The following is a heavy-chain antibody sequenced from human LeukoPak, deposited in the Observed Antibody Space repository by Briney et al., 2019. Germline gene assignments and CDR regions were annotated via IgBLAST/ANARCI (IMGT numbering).Heavy chain of an antibody. CDR1: GYTFTSYG. Sequence: GASVKVSCKASGYTFTSYGISWVRQAPGQGLEWMGWISAYNGNTNYAQKLQGRVTMTTDTSTSTAYMELRSLRSDDTAVYYCARDLSGPTKKWELREDWFDPWGQGTLVTVSS. J-gene: IGHJ5*02. CDR3: ARDLSGPTKKWELREDWFDP. CDR2: ISAYNGNT. V-gene: IGHV1-18*01. D-gene: IGHD1-26*01.